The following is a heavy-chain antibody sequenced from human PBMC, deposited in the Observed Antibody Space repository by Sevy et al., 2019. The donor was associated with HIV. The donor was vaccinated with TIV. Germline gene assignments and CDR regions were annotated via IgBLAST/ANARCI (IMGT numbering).Heavy chain of an antibody. CDR1: GFTFSSYG. CDR2: ISYDGSNK. D-gene: IGHD3-10*01. J-gene: IGHJ3*02. Sequence: GGSLRLSCAASGFTFSSYGMHWVRQAPGKGLEWVAVISYDGSNKYYADSVKGRFTISRDNSKNTLYLQMNSLRAEDTAVYYCAKDALSGRLLWFGDAFDIWGQWTMVTVSS. V-gene: IGHV3-30*18. CDR3: AKDALSGRLLWFGDAFDI.